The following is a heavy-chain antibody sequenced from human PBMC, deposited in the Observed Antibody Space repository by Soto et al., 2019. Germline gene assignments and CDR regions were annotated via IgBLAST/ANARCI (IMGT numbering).Heavy chain of an antibody. CDR2: IYYSGST. D-gene: IGHD6-25*01. Sequence: QVQLQESGPGLVKPSETLSLTCTVSGDSISSYYWSWIRQPPGKGLEWIGYIYYSGSTNYNPSLKSRVTISVDTSKNQFSLKLSSVTAADTAVYYCARRYGSAFDYWGXGXXVTVSS. CDR3: ARRYGSAFDY. J-gene: IGHJ4*02. V-gene: IGHV4-59*08. CDR1: GDSISSYY.